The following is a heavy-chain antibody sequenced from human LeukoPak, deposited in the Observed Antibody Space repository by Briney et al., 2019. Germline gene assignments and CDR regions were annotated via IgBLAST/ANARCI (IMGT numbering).Heavy chain of an antibody. CDR2: MHYDGSKT. Sequence: GGSLRLSCAVSEFTLSSFGMHWVRQAPGKGLEWVAFMHYDGSKTYYADSVKGRFTISRDNPKNRVFLHMSRLRTEDTALYFCAKDKGWESNFFDYWGQGTQVTVSS. CDR3: AKDKGWESNFFDY. V-gene: IGHV3-30*02. CDR1: EFTLSSFG. J-gene: IGHJ4*02. D-gene: IGHD1-26*01.